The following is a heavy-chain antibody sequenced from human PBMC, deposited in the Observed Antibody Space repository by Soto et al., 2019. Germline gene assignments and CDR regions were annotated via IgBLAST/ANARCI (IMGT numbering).Heavy chain of an antibody. CDR2: IYYSGST. J-gene: IGHJ4*02. CDR3: ARVPVIVGATTRAYFDY. Sequence: TLSLTCTVSGGSISSGDYYWRWILQPPGKGLEWIGYIYYSGSTYYNPSLKSRVTISVDTSKNQFSLKLSSVTAADTAVYYCARVPVIVGATTRAYFDYWGQGTLVTVSS. CDR1: GGSISSGDYY. V-gene: IGHV4-30-4*01. D-gene: IGHD1-26*01.